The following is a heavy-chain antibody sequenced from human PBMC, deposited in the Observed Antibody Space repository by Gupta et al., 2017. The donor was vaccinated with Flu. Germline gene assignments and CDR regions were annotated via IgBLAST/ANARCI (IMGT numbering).Heavy chain of an antibody. CDR3: AGCHLDS. J-gene: IGHJ4*02. V-gene: IGHV3-48*03. Sequence: EVQLVESGGGLVQPGGSLRLPCVTSGFNFSPYEFSWVRLAPGKVLEWVAVISSTAVTYYTDPVQGRFTISRDNAKKTLYLQMDNLGVDDTALYYCAGCHLDSWGQGTLVTVSS. CDR1: GFNFSPYE. CDR2: ISSTAVT.